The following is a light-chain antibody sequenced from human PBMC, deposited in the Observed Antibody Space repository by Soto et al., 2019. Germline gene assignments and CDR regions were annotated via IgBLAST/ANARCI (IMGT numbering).Light chain of an antibody. Sequence: QSVLTQPPSASGSPGQSVTICCTGTKNDIGVYDFVSWYQHHPGKAPRLIIYEVVQRPSGVPDRFSGSKSGNTASLTVSGLQDADEADYFWQSYGGTDTYVFGSETKGTVL. CDR2: EVV. CDR1: KNDIGVYDF. J-gene: IGLJ1*01. CDR3: QSYGGTDTYV. V-gene: IGLV2-8*01.